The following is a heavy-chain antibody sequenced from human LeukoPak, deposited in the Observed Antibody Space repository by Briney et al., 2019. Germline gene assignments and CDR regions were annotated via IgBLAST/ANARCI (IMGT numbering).Heavy chain of an antibody. J-gene: IGHJ4*02. CDR2: IYYSGST. CDR3: ARQRYYYDSIDY. V-gene: IGHV4-59*08. CDR1: GGSLSSYY. Sequence: ETLCLTSAVSGGSLSSYYWSWVRQPPRQGLEWIGYIYYSGSTNYNPSLKSRVTISVDTSKNQFSLKLSSVTAADTAVYYCARQRYYYDSIDYRGQRTLVTVSS. D-gene: IGHD3-22*01.